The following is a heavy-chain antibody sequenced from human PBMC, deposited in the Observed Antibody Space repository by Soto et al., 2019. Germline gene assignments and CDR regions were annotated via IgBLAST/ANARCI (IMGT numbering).Heavy chain of an antibody. D-gene: IGHD2-15*01. Sequence: QVQLVQSGAEVKKPGASVKVSCKASGYTFTSYAMNWVRQAPGQRLEWMGWINAGNGNTKYAEKSQGRVTTSRDTTASTADMELSSRRSEDAAEYYCAGGFSGGAGDGVDPWGQGPLVPVSS. V-gene: IGHV1-3*01. CDR1: GYTFTSYA. CDR3: AGGFSGGAGDGVDP. J-gene: IGHJ5*02. CDR2: INAGNGNT.